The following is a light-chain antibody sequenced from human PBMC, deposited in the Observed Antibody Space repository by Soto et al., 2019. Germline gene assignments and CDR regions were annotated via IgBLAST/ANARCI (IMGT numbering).Light chain of an antibody. Sequence: EIVLTQSPGTLSLSPGERATLSCRASQSVSSSYLAWYQQKPGQAPRLLIYDASSRATGIPDRFSGSGSGTDFTLTISRLEPEDFAVYYCQQYGGSSYTSGQGTKLEIK. CDR2: DAS. J-gene: IGKJ2*01. V-gene: IGKV3-20*01. CDR1: QSVSSSY. CDR3: QQYGGSSYT.